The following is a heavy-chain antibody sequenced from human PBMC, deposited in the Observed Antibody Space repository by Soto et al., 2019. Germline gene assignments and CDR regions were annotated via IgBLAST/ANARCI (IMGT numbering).Heavy chain of an antibody. CDR2: IYPGDSDT. J-gene: IGHJ6*02. CDR3: AGSGFGELPSYGMDV. D-gene: IGHD3-10*01. CDR1: GYSFSNYW. V-gene: IGHV5-51*01. Sequence: PRESLKISCKGSGYSFSNYWIGWVRQMPGKGLEWMGIIYPGDSDTRYSPSFQGQVTISADKSISTAYLQWSSLKASDTAMYYCAGSGFGELPSYGMDVWGQGTTVTVSS.